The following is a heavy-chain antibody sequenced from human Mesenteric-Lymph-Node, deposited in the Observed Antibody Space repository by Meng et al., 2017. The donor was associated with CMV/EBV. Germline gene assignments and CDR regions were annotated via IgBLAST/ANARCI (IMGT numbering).Heavy chain of an antibody. CDR3: ARGGKALWASPMSH. Sequence: GGSLRLSCAASGFIFDDYAMHWVRQVPGKGLEWVAGISWNSEMKGYADSLKGRFTISRDNTKNSLFLQMNGLRPEDTALYYCARGGKALWASPMSHWGQGTLVTVSS. J-gene: IGHJ4*02. CDR2: ISWNSEMK. CDR1: GFIFDDYA. D-gene: IGHD3-10*01. V-gene: IGHV3-9*01.